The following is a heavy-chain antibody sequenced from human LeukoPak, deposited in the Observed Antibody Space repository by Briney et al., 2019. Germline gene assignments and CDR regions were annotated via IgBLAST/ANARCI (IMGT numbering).Heavy chain of an antibody. CDR1: GGSISSSSYY. CDR2: IYYSGST. V-gene: IGHV4-39*01. D-gene: IGHD2-15*01. J-gene: IGHJ6*02. Sequence: SETLSLTCTVSGGSISSSSYYWGWIRQPPGKGLEWIGSIYYSGSTYYNPSLKSRVTISVDTSKNQFSLKLSSVTAADTAVYYCARGSKIPSDIVVVVAATPDLPNTAYGMDVWGQGTTVTVSS. CDR3: ARGSKIPSDIVVVVAATPDLPNTAYGMDV.